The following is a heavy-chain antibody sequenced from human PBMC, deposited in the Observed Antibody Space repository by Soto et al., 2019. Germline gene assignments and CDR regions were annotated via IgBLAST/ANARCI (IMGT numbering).Heavy chain of an antibody. CDR1: GYTFTNYD. CDR3: AKSSGGPSRAFDY. V-gene: IGHV1-8*01. Sequence: QVQLVQSGAEVKKPGASVQVSCKASGYTFTNYDINWVRQAPGQGLEWMGWMNPNSGHTGFARTFQGRVTMTKNTAIRTAYMEHSSLKSEDTDVYDCAKSSGGPSRAFDYWGQGTLVTVSS. CDR2: MNPNSGHT. D-gene: IGHD2-15*01. J-gene: IGHJ4*02.